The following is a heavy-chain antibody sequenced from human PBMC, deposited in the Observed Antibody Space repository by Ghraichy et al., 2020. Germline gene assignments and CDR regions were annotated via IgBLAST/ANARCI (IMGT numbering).Heavy chain of an antibody. J-gene: IGHJ4*02. Sequence: SQTLSLTCAISGESVSSIDAAWNWIRQSPSRGLEWLGRTYFRSRWYSHYAGSLEGRISIDVDTSKNQFSLQLNSVTSEDTAVYYCAETRGTWDMEASGSLDSWGQGTLVTVTS. CDR1: GESVSSIDAA. V-gene: IGHV6-1*01. D-gene: IGHD6-19*01. CDR3: AETRGTWDMEASGSLDS. CDR2: TYFRSRWYS.